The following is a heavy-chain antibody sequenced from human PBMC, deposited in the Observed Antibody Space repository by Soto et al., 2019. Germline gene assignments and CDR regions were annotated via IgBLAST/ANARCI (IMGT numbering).Heavy chain of an antibody. CDR1: GYTFTSYG. V-gene: IGHV1-18*01. Sequence: QVHLVQSGAEVKKPGASVKVSCKASGYTFTSYGITWVRQAPGQGLEWMGWISAHNGNTDYAQKLQGRVIVTRDTPTGTAYMDLRSLRSDDTAVYYCARGRYGDYWGQGALVTVSS. CDR2: ISAHNGNT. CDR3: ARGRYGDY. J-gene: IGHJ4*02. D-gene: IGHD1-1*01.